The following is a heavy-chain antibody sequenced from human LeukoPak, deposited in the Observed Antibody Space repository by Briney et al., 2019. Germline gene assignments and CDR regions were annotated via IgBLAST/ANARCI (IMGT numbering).Heavy chain of an antibody. CDR2: ISSGASDI. D-gene: IGHD2-2*01. J-gene: IGHJ4*02. CDR1: GFTFNIYT. Sequence: GGSLRLSCAASGFTFNIYTMTWVRQAPGKGLEWVSSISSGASDIYQADSVKGRFTISRDNAKNSLYLQMNSLRAEDTAVYYCARGRGCSSMSCYPDYWGQGTLVTVSS. V-gene: IGHV3-21*01. CDR3: ARGRGCSSMSCYPDY.